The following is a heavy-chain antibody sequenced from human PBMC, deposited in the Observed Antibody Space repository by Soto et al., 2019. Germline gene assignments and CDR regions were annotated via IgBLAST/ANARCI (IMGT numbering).Heavy chain of an antibody. D-gene: IGHD5-18*01. Sequence: QLQLQESGSGLVKPSQTLSLTCAVSGGSTSSGGYSWSWLRQPPGKGLEWIGYISHSGSTYYNPSLKSRVTISGDTSKNQVSLRLSSVTAADTAVYYCARGCLLPGYWGQGTLVTVSS. CDR1: GGSTSSGGYS. CDR3: ARGCLLPGY. V-gene: IGHV4-30-2*01. J-gene: IGHJ4*02. CDR2: ISHSGST.